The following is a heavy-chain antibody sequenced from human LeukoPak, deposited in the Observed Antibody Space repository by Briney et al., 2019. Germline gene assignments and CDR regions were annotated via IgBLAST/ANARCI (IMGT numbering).Heavy chain of an antibody. Sequence: GGSLRLSCAAFGFTFRSYAMSWVRQAPGKGLEWVSAISGSGGSTYYADSVKGRFTISRDNSKNTLYLQMNSLRAEDTAVYYCAKPTLRYFDWLPDYFDYWGQGTLVTVSS. V-gene: IGHV3-23*01. CDR2: ISGSGGST. D-gene: IGHD3-9*01. CDR3: AKPTLRYFDWLPDYFDY. CDR1: GFTFRSYA. J-gene: IGHJ4*02.